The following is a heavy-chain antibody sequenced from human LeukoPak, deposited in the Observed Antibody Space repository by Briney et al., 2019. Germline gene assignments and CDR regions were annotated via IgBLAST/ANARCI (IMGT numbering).Heavy chain of an antibody. CDR3: ARYTSAWCAKDY. CDR2: ISGSGVTT. J-gene: IGHJ4*02. CDR1: GFTFSSYA. V-gene: IGHV3-23*01. Sequence: GGSLRLSCAASGFTFSSYAMSWVRQAPGKGLEWVSFISGSGVTTYYADSVKGRFTISRDNSKNTLYLQMNSLRAEDTAVYYCARYTSAWCAKDYWGQGTLVTVSS. D-gene: IGHD6-19*01.